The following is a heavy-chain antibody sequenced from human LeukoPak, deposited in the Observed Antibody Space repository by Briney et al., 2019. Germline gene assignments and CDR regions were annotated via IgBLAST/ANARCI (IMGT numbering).Heavy chain of an antibody. V-gene: IGHV4-31*03. D-gene: IGHD2-15*01. CDR2: IYYSGST. Sequence: SETLSLTCTVSGGSISSGGYYWSWIRQHPGKGLEWIGYIYYSGSTYYNPSLKSRVTISVDTSKNQFSLKPSSVTAADTAVYYCARDNTGYCSGGSCYAWFDPWGQGTLVTVSS. J-gene: IGHJ5*02. CDR3: ARDNTGYCSGGSCYAWFDP. CDR1: GGSISSGGYY.